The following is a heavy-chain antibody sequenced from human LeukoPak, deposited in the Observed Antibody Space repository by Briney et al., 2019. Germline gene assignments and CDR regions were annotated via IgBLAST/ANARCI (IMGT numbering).Heavy chain of an antibody. V-gene: IGHV4-59*12. J-gene: IGHJ6*03. CDR3: ARAGEYSSGWYSDYYYYMDV. CDR2: IYYSGST. CDR1: GGSISSYY. Sequence: SETLSLTCTVSGGSISSYYWSWIRQPPGKGLEWIGYIYYSGSTNYNPSLKSRVTISVDTSKNQFSLKLSSVTAADTAVYYCARAGEYSSGWYSDYYYYMDVWGKGTTVTVSS. D-gene: IGHD6-19*01.